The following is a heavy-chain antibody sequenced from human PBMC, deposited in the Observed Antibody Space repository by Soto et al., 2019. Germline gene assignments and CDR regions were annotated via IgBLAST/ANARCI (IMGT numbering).Heavy chain of an antibody. CDR2: ISYDGSNK. CDR3: AKGAIQYSYGEIVDY. V-gene: IGHV3-30*18. Sequence: GGSLRLSCAASGFTFSSYGMHWVRQAPGKGLEWVAVISYDGSNKYYADSVKGRFTISRDNSKNTLYLQMNSLRAEDTAVYYCAKGAIQYSYGEIVDYWGQGTLVTVSS. D-gene: IGHD5-18*01. CDR1: GFTFSSYG. J-gene: IGHJ4*02.